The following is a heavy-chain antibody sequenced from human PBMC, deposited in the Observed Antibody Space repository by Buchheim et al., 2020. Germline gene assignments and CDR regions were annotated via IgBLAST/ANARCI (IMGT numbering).Heavy chain of an antibody. J-gene: IGHJ4*02. CDR3: ARDPGQYYDSSGYFDY. V-gene: IGHV3-30-3*01. CDR2: ISYDGSNK. CDR1: GFTFSSYA. Sequence: QVQLVESGGGVVQPGRSLRLSCAASGFTFSSYAMHWVRQAPGKGLEWVAVISYDGSNKYYADSVKGRFTISRDNSTNTLYLQMNSLRAEDTAVYYCARDPGQYYDSSGYFDYWGQGTL. D-gene: IGHD3-22*01.